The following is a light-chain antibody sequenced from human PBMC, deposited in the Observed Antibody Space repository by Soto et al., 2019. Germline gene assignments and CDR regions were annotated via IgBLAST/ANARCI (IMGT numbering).Light chain of an antibody. Sequence: EIVLTQSPGTLSLSPEERASLSCRASQSVAGSYLAWYQQKPGQAPRLLIYGASSRATGIPDRFSGSGSGTDFTLTISRLEPEDFAVYYCQRYASSTITFGQGTRLEI. CDR3: QRYASSTIT. J-gene: IGKJ5*01. V-gene: IGKV3-20*01. CDR1: QSVAGSY. CDR2: GAS.